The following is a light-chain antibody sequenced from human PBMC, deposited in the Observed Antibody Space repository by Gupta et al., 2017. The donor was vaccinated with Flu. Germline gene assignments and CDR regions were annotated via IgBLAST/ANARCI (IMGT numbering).Light chain of an antibody. CDR3: CSYAGSITVLV. V-gene: IGLV2-23*02. Sequence: QSALTQPASVSGSPGQSITLSCTGTSSDVGGYNLVSWYQTLPGKAPKLMIYEVSERPSGVSNRFSGSKSGNTASLTISGLQAEDEADYYCCSYAGSITVLVFGGGTKLTVL. J-gene: IGLJ2*01. CDR2: EVS. CDR1: SSDVGGYNL.